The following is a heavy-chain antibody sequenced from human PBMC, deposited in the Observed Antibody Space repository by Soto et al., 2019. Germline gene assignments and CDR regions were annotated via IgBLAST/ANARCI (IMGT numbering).Heavy chain of an antibody. D-gene: IGHD5-12*01. V-gene: IGHV3-66*01. CDR2: IYSGGST. CDR3: ARCRASVATTPVYYYYYMEV. Sequence: GGSLRLSCAASGFTVSSNYMSWVRQAQGKGLEWVSVIYSGGSTYYADSVKGRFTISRDNSKNTLYLQMNSLRAEDTAVYYCARCRASVATTPVYYYYYMEVWGKGTTVTVSS. J-gene: IGHJ6*03. CDR1: GFTVSSNY.